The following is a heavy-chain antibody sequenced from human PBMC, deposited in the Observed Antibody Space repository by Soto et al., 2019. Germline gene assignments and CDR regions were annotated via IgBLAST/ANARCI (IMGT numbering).Heavy chain of an antibody. CDR1: GFTLSDPW. D-gene: IGHD6-19*01. V-gene: IGHV3-7*04. CDR3: GGGSCWLFDY. J-gene: IGHJ4*02. Sequence: LRLSCAVSGFTLSDPWMSWVRQVPGKGLEWVANMKLHGSDKNYADSVKGRFTISTDNAKNSLFLQMNSLRFDDTAVYYCGGGSCWLFDYWGQGTPVTVSS. CDR2: MKLHGSDK.